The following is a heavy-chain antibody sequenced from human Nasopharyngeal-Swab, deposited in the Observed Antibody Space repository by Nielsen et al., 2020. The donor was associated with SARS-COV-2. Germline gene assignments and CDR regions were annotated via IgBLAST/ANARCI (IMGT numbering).Heavy chain of an antibody. V-gene: IGHV3-9*01. CDR2: ISWNSGTK. CDR1: GFAFEHYA. J-gene: IGHJ6*02. Sequence: SLKISCAASGFAFEHYAMYWVRQGPGKGLEWVSQISWNSGTKGYVDSVKGRFTISRDNAKNSLYLQMNSLRTEDTALYYCAKSLGGYDTSGFWDGLDVWGQGTTVTVSS. D-gene: IGHD3-22*01. CDR3: AKSLGGYDTSGFWDGLDV.